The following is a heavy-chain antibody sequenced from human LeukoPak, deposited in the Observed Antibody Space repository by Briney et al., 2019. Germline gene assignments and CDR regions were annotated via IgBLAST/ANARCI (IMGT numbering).Heavy chain of an antibody. CDR3: AREELGYCSSTSCYDVVNWFDP. Sequence: GGSLRLSCAASGFTFSSYWMHWVRQAPGKGLVWVSRILNDESSTTYADSVKGRFTISRDNAKNTLYLQMNSLRAEDTAVYYCAREELGYCSSTSCYDVVNWFDPWGQGTLVTVSS. V-gene: IGHV3-74*01. CDR2: ILNDESST. J-gene: IGHJ5*02. CDR1: GFTFSSYW. D-gene: IGHD2-2*01.